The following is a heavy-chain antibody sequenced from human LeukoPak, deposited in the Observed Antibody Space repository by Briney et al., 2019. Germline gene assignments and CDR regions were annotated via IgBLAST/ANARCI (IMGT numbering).Heavy chain of an antibody. J-gene: IGHJ4*02. Sequence: PGESLRLSCAASGFNFRSHAMSWVRQAPGKGLEWVSVISNGGAGTYYADSVKGRFTISRDNSKSTLYLQMSGLRAEDTAVYYCAKDHGTNVYDPFDYWGQGTLVTVSS. CDR1: GFNFRSHA. CDR2: ISNGGAGT. D-gene: IGHD2-8*01. CDR3: AKDHGTNVYDPFDY. V-gene: IGHV3-23*01.